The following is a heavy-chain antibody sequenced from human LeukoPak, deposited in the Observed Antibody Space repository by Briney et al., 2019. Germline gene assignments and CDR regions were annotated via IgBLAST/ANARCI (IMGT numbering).Heavy chain of an antibody. Sequence: ASVKVSCKASGYTFTGYYMHWVRQAPGQGLEWMGWINPNSGGTNYAQKFQGRVTMTRDTSISTAYMELSSLRSEDTAVYYCATPTVTTDAPDYWGQGTLVTVSS. CDR2: INPNSGGT. CDR1: GYTFTGYY. CDR3: ATPTVTTDAPDY. V-gene: IGHV1-2*02. J-gene: IGHJ4*02. D-gene: IGHD4-11*01.